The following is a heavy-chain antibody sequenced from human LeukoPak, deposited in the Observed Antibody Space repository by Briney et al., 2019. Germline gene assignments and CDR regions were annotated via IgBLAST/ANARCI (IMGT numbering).Heavy chain of an antibody. CDR1: GGSIRSYY. J-gene: IGHJ4*02. D-gene: IGHD3-10*01. CDR3: AKMLHYYGSGSYYNNAYSYYFDY. CDR2: IYYSGST. Sequence: SETLSLTCTVSGGSIRSYYWSWIRQPPGKGLEWIAYIYYSGSTNYNPSLKSRVTISIDTSKNQFSLKLSSVTAADTAVYYCAKMLHYYGSGSYYNNAYSYYFDYWGQGTLVTVSS. V-gene: IGHV4-59*01.